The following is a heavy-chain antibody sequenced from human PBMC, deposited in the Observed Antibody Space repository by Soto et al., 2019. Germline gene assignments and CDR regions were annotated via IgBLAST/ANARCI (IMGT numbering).Heavy chain of an antibody. CDR2: ISYDGSNK. CDR3: GNDYDCNFDYYGMAV. Sequence: QVQLVESGEGVVQPGRSLRLSCAASGFTFSSYGMHWVRQAPGKGLEWVAVISYDGSNKYYADSVKGRFTITRDNSKNKLYLQMNSMTAADTAVYYCGNDYDCNFDYYGMAVWGQGTTVTVSS. D-gene: IGHD5-12*01. J-gene: IGHJ6*02. CDR1: GFTFSSYG. V-gene: IGHV3-30*18.